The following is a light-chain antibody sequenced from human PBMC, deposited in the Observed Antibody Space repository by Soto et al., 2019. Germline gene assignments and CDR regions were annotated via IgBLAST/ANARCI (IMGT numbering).Light chain of an antibody. CDR2: DAS. J-gene: IGKJ5*01. CDR3: QQYDNLLIT. Sequence: DIQMTQSPSSLSASVGDRVTITCQASQDISNYLNWYQQKPGKATKLLIYDASNLETGVPSRFSGSGSGTDFTFNISSLQPEDIATYYCQQYDNLLITFGQGTRLEIK. CDR1: QDISNY. V-gene: IGKV1-33*01.